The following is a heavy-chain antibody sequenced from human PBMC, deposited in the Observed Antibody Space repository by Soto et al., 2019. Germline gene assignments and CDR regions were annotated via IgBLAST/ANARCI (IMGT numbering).Heavy chain of an antibody. J-gene: IGHJ4*02. Sequence: QVQLVQSGAEVKKPGSSVKVSCKASGGTFSSYAIIWVRQAPGQGLEWMGGIIPIFGTANYAQKFQGRATITADEYTSTAYMELSSLRSEDPAGYYCARLLTGTTGIDYWGQGTLVTVSS. CDR2: IIPIFGTA. CDR3: ARLLTGTTGIDY. D-gene: IGHD1-7*01. V-gene: IGHV1-69*01. CDR1: GGTFSSYA.